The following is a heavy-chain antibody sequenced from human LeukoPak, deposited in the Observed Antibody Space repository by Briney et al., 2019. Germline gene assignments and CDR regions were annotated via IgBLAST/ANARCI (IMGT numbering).Heavy chain of an antibody. CDR1: GFTFDDYA. D-gene: IGHD3-10*01. V-gene: IGHV3-9*01. J-gene: IGHJ4*02. CDR3: AKGSRSGMKYYFDY. Sequence: GRSLRLSCGASGFTFDDYAMHWVRQAPGKGLEWVSGISWNSVGIGYADSVKGRFSISRDNAKNSLYLQMNSLRPEDTALYYCAKGSRSGMKYYFDYWGQGTLVTVSS. CDR2: ISWNSVGI.